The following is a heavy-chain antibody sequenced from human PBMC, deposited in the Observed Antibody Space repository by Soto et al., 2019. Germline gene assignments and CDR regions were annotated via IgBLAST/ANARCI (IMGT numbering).Heavy chain of an antibody. CDR2: ISAYNGNT. J-gene: IGHJ3*02. D-gene: IGHD2-15*01. CDR3: AREHRGGTDAFDI. Sequence: QVQLVQSGAEVKKPGASVKVSCKASGYTFTSFGISWVRQAPGQGLEWMGWISAYNGNTNYAENLQGRVTMTTDTSTSTAYMELRSPRSDDTAVYYWAREHRGGTDAFDIWGQGTMVTVSS. V-gene: IGHV1-18*01. CDR1: GYTFTSFG.